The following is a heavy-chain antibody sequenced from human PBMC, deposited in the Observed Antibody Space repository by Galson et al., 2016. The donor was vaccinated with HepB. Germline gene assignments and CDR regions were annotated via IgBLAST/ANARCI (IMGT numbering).Heavy chain of an antibody. V-gene: IGHV3-74*01. CDR2: INSDGTIS. D-gene: IGHD5-24*01. Sequence: LRLSCAASGFAFSSHWMHWVRQDLGKGLVWVSRINSDGTISNYADSVKGRFTISRDNAKNSVYLQMNSLRAEDTGVYYCATRDDLYRGFWGQGTLVTVSS. J-gene: IGHJ4*02. CDR1: GFAFSSHW. CDR3: ATRDDLYRGF.